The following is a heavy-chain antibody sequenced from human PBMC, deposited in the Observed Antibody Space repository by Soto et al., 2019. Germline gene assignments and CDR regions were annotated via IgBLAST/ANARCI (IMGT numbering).Heavy chain of an antibody. D-gene: IGHD1-26*01. J-gene: IGHJ5*02. CDR1: CLNVIYNY. CDR3: ARDKTQGAGWFDP. Sequence: GGSLRLSCASSCLNVIYNYMNWIRQAPGKGLEWVSVLYNSGTTYYAESVKGRFTISRDNVKNTVYLEMNNLRVDDTAVYYCARDKTQGAGWFDPWGRGTLVTVSS. V-gene: IGHV3-53*01. CDR2: LYNSGTT.